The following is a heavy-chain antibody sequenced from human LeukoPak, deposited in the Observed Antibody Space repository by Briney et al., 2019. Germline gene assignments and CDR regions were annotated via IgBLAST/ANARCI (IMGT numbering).Heavy chain of an antibody. J-gene: IGHJ4*02. CDR2: ISGSGGST. V-gene: IGHV3-23*01. CDR3: AKDGHSSGWYKDS. D-gene: IGHD6-19*01. Sequence: GGSLRLSCAASGFTFSTYSMTWVRQAPGKGLEWVSAISGSGGSTYYADSVKGRFTISRDNSKNTLYLQMNRLRAEETAVYYCAKDGHSSGWYKDSWGQGTLVTVSS. CDR1: GFTFSTYS.